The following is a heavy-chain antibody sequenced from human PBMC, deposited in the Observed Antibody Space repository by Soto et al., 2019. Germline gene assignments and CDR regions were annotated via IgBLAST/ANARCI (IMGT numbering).Heavy chain of an antibody. Sequence: VPLVESGGGVVQPGRSLRLSCAASGFTFSSYGMHWVRQAPGKGLEWVAVISYDGSNKYYADSVKGRFTSSRDNSKNTLYLQMNSLRAEDTAVYYCAKVGYDSSGPHGAWGQGTLVTVSS. CDR1: GFTFSSYG. J-gene: IGHJ5*02. CDR2: ISYDGSNK. D-gene: IGHD3-22*01. V-gene: IGHV3-30*18. CDR3: AKVGYDSSGPHGA.